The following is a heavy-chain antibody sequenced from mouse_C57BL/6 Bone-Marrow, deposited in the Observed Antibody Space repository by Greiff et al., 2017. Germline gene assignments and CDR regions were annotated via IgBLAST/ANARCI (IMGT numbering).Heavy chain of an antibody. CDR1: GYTFTSYW. Sequence: QVQLQQPGAELVKPGASVKLSCKASGYTFTSYWMQWVKQRPGQGLEWIGEIDPSDSYTNYNQKFKGKATLTVDTSSSTAYMQLSSLTSEDSAVYYCASSIMVTTGVRAYWGQGTLVTVSA. J-gene: IGHJ3*01. CDR2: IDPSDSYT. D-gene: IGHD2-2*01. V-gene: IGHV1-50*01. CDR3: ASSIMVTTGVRAY.